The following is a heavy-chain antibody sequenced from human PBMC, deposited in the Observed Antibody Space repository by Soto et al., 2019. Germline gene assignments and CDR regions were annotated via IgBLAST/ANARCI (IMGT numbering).Heavy chain of an antibody. V-gene: IGHV4-31*03. D-gene: IGHD5-18*01. CDR3: ARDTRGYFYGLDY. CDR1: GGSISSGGYY. CDR2: IYYSGST. J-gene: IGHJ4*02. Sequence: SETLSLTCTVSGGSISSGGYYWSWIRQHPGKGLEWIGYIYYSGSTYYNPSLKSRVTISVDTSKNQFSLKLSSVTAADTAVYYCARDTRGYFYGLDYWGQGTLVTVSA.